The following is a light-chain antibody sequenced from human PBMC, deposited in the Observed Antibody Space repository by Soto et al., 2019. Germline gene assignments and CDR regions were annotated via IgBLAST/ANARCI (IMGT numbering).Light chain of an antibody. Sequence: DIPMPQSPSSLSASVGDRLTVTCRTSHIVDTSLNWYQQKPGKAPKLLIYSATTLQSGVPSRRSGSGSATFFTLTIHNLQPEDFATYYCQQTHSNPPTFGPGTKVDIK. J-gene: IGKJ2*01. V-gene: IGKV1-39*01. CDR2: SAT. CDR1: HIVDTS. CDR3: QQTHSNPPT.